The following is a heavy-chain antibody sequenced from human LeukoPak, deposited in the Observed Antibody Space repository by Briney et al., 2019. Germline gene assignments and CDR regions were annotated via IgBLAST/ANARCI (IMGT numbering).Heavy chain of an antibody. CDR1: GFTFTNYG. CDR3: ARDGHQWLANLRFDP. V-gene: IGHV1-18*01. D-gene: IGHD6-19*01. CDR2: ISAYNGNT. Sequence: GASVKVSFKASGFTFTNYGISWVRQAPGQGLEWMGWISAYNGNTNYAQKLQGRVTMTTDTSTSTAYMELRSLRSDDTAVYYCARDGHQWLANLRFDPWGQGTLVTVSS. J-gene: IGHJ5*02.